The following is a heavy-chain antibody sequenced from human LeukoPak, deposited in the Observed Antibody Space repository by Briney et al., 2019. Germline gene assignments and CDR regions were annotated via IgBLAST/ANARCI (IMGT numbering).Heavy chain of an antibody. D-gene: IGHD3-10*01. J-gene: IGHJ3*02. CDR3: AKSNGYGLVDI. CDR2: INHSGST. Sequence: SETLSLTCAVYGGSFSGYYWSWIRQPPGKGLEWIGEINHSGSTNYNPSLKSRVTISVDTSKSQFSLKLNSVTAADTAVYYCAKSNGYGLVDIWGQGTMVTVSS. V-gene: IGHV4-34*01. CDR1: GGSFSGYY.